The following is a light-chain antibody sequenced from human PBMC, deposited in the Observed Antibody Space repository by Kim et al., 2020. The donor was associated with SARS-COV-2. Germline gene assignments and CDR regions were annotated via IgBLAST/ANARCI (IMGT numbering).Light chain of an antibody. CDR3: QSYDRTNRV. Sequence: GKTVTISCTRSSGSIANNYVQWYQQRPGSSPTTLIYEDDQRPFGVHDRFSGSVDSSSNSASLTISGLQTEDEADYYCQSYDRTNRVFGGGTQLTVL. V-gene: IGLV6-57*01. CDR2: EDD. CDR1: SGSIANNY. J-gene: IGLJ3*02.